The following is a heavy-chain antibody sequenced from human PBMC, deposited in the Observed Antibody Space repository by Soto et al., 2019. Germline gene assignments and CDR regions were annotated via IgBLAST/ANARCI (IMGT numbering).Heavy chain of an antibody. CDR1: GFTFSSYS. D-gene: IGHD6-19*01. Sequence: GGSLRLSCAASGFTFSSYSMNWVRQAPGKGLEWVSSISSSSSYIYYADSVKGRFTISRDNAKNSLYLQMNSLRAEDTAVYYCARGSSGWDTFYFDYWGQGTLVTVSS. CDR3: ARGSSGWDTFYFDY. J-gene: IGHJ4*02. V-gene: IGHV3-21*01. CDR2: ISSSSSYI.